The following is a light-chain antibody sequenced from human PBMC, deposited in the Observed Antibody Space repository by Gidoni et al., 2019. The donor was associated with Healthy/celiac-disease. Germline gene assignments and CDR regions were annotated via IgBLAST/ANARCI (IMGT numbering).Light chain of an antibody. CDR1: SSNIGAGYD. CDR2: GNN. J-gene: IGLJ1*01. Sequence: QSVLTQAPSVSGAPGQRVTISCTGSSSNIGAGYDVHWYQQIPGTAPNLLIYGNNNRPSGVPDRFSGSKSGTSASLAINGLQAEDEADYYCQSYDSSLSLYVFGTGTKVTVL. V-gene: IGLV1-40*01. CDR3: QSYDSSLSLYV.